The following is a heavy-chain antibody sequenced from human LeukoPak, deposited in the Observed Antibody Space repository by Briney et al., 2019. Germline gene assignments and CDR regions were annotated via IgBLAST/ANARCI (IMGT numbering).Heavy chain of an antibody. J-gene: IGHJ4*02. CDR1: GFTFSSYE. CDR3: ARDGIVGAIAPDY. Sequence: GRSLRLSCAASGFTFSSYEMNWVRQAPGKGLEWVSYISSSGSTIYYADSVKGRFTIFRDNAKNSLYLQMNSRRAEDTAVYYCARDGIVGAIAPDYWGQGTLVTVSS. V-gene: IGHV3-48*03. CDR2: ISSSGSTI. D-gene: IGHD1-26*01.